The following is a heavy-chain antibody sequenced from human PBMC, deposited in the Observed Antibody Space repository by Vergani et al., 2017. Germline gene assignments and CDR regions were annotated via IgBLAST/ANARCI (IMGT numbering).Heavy chain of an antibody. J-gene: IGHJ4*02. D-gene: IGHD6-6*01. CDR1: GFTFSSYD. CDR2: IGTAGDT. V-gene: IGHV3-13*01. Sequence: VQLVESGGGLVQPAGSLRLSCAASGFTFSSYDMHWVRQATGKGLGWFSAIGTAGDTYYPGSVKGRFTISRENAKNSLYLQMHGLRAGDTAVYYCARRDSSSPALDYWGQGTLVTVSS. CDR3: ARRDSSSPALDY.